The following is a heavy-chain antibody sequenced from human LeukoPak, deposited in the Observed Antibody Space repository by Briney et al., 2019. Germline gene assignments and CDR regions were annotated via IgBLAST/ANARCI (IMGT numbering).Heavy chain of an antibody. J-gene: IGHJ4*02. V-gene: IGHV4-59*08. D-gene: IGHD1-1*01. CDR3: ARGNWNDVVGYYFDY. CDR2: IYDSGST. CDR1: GGSISIYY. Sequence: PSETLSLTCTVSGGSISIYYWSWIRQPPGKGLEWIGYIYDSGSTNYNPSLKSRVTISVDTSKNHFSLKLSSVTAADTAVYYCARGNWNDVVGYYFDYWGQGTLVTVSS.